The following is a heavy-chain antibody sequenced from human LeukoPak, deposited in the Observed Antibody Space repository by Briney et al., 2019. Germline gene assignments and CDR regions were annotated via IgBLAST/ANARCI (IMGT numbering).Heavy chain of an antibody. CDR3: AHRKATSWAHDY. Sequence: GGSLRLSCAASGFTVSSSYMSWVRQAPGKGLEWVSVIYSGGSGSTYYAASVKGRFPISRDNSKNTLNLQMNSLRAEDAAVYYCAHRKATSWAHDYWGQGTLVTVSS. CDR2: IYSGGSGST. D-gene: IGHD2-2*01. J-gene: IGHJ4*02. CDR1: GFTVSSSY. V-gene: IGHV3-53*01.